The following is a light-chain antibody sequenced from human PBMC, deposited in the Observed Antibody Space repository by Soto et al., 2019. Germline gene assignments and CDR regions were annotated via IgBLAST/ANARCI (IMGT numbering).Light chain of an antibody. J-gene: IGKJ1*01. CDR3: QQYAGSLSWT. CDR1: QSVNSNY. CDR2: GSS. Sequence: EIVLTQSPGTLSMSPGERASLSCRAIQSVNSNYLVWYQQNPGQAPRLLISGSSIRATGIPDRFSGSGSGTDFTLTISRLEPEDFAVYYCQQYAGSLSWTFGQGTKVDI. V-gene: IGKV3-20*01.